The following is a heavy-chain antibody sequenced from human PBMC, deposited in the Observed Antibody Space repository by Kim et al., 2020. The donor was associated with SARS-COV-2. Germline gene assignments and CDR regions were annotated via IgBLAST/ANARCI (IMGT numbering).Heavy chain of an antibody. CDR1: GYTFTSYA. V-gene: IGHV7-4-1*02. Sequence: DSVKVSCKASGYTFTSYAMNWVRQAPGQGLEWMGWINTNTGNPTYAQGFTGRFVFSLDTSVSTAYLQISSLKAEDTAVYYCARDGEGYSYGAYYYYYMDVWGKGTTVTVSS. CDR2: INTNTGNP. D-gene: IGHD5-18*01. J-gene: IGHJ6*03. CDR3: ARDGEGYSYGAYYYYYMDV.